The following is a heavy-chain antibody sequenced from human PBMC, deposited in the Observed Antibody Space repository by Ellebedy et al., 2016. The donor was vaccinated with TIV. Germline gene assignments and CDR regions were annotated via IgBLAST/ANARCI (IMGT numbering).Heavy chain of an antibody. CDR2: ISYDGSNK. V-gene: IGHV3-30*03. D-gene: IGHD6-13*01. CDR1: GFTFSTYG. Sequence: GESLKISCAASGFTFSTYGMHWVRQAPGKGLEWVAFISYDGSNKYYADSVKGRFTISRDNSKNTLYLQMNSLRAEDTAVYYCARDSSSWQVDWGQGTLVTVSS. J-gene: IGHJ4*01. CDR3: ARDSSSWQVD.